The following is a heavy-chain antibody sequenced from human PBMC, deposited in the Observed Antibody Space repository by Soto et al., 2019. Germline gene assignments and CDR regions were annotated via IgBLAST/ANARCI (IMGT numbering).Heavy chain of an antibody. CDR2: IYDSGST. Sequence: PSETLSLTXTVSGGSISSGDYYWSWIRQPPGKGLEWIGYIYDSGSTYYNPPLKSRVTISVDTSKNQFSLKLSAVTAADTAVYYCARGDYYEIFDYWGQGTLVTVSS. J-gene: IGHJ4*02. V-gene: IGHV4-30-4*01. D-gene: IGHD3-22*01. CDR3: ARGDYYEIFDY. CDR1: GGSISSGDYY.